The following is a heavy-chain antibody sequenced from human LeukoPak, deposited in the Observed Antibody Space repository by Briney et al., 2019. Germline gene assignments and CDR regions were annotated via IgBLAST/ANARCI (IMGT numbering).Heavy chain of an antibody. V-gene: IGHV3-11*04. J-gene: IGHJ4*02. CDR1: RFTFSDFY. D-gene: IGHD6-19*01. Sequence: KPGGSLRLSCAASRFTFSDFYMSWIRQAPGKGLEWISYISNSGTTIYYADSVKGRFTISRDNAKNSLYLQMNSLSAEDTAVYYCARHARVAGFDYWGLGTLVTVSS. CDR2: ISNSGTTI. CDR3: ARHARVAGFDY.